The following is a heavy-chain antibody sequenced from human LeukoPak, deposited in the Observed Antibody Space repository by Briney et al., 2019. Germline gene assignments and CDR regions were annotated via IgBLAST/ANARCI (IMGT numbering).Heavy chain of an antibody. D-gene: IGHD6-6*01. Sequence: SGWSLRLSCAASGFTFSSYSMNWVRQAPGKGLEWVSSISSSSSYIYYADSVKGRFTISRDNAKNSLYLQMNSLRAEDTAVYYCARVGGSSEWFDPWGQGTLVTVSS. V-gene: IGHV3-21*01. CDR2: ISSSSSYI. CDR1: GFTFSSYS. CDR3: ARVGGSSEWFDP. J-gene: IGHJ5*02.